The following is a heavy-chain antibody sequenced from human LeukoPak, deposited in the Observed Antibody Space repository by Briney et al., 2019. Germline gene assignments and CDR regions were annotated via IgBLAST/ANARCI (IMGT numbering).Heavy chain of an antibody. J-gene: IGHJ3*02. D-gene: IGHD3-3*01. CDR2: MNPNSGYT. V-gene: IGHV1-8*01. CDR1: GYTFTSYD. CDR3: ARGISDFWSGYYYDAFDI. Sequence: GSVKASCKASGYTFTSYDINWVRQATGQGPEWMGWMNPNSGYTGYAQKFQGRVTLTRNTSISTAYMELSSLRSEDTAVYYCARGISDFWSGYYYDAFDIWGQGTMVTVSS.